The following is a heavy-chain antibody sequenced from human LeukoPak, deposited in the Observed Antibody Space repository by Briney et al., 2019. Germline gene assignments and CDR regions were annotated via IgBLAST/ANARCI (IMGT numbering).Heavy chain of an antibody. Sequence: GGSLRLSCAASGFAFSSYAMSWVRQAPGKGLEWVSAISGSGGSTYYADSVKGRFTISRDNARNSLYLQMNSLRAEDTAVYYCARGYSSRHWFDPWGQGTLVTVSS. J-gene: IGHJ5*02. D-gene: IGHD6-13*01. CDR2: ISGSGGST. CDR1: GFAFSSYA. V-gene: IGHV3-23*01. CDR3: ARGYSSRHWFDP.